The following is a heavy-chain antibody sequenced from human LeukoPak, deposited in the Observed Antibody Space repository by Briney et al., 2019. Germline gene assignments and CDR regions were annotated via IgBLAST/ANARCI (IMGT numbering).Heavy chain of an antibody. V-gene: IGHV4-4*02. D-gene: IGHD3-10*01. CDR1: GGSVTSTNW. CDR3: ARGTPHYYGSGSYYIRRFDP. CDR2: VHLDGRT. J-gene: IGHJ5*02. Sequence: SETLSLTCDVSGGSVTSTNWWTWVRQPPGKGLEWIGEVHLDGRTNYNPSLKSRVTISLDTSKNQFSLRLTSVTAADTAVYYCARGTPHYYGSGSYYIRRFDPWGQGTLVTVSS.